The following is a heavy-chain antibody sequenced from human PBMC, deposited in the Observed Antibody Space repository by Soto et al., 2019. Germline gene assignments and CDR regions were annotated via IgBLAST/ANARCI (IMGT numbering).Heavy chain of an antibody. J-gene: IGHJ6*02. CDR1: GFTFTSSA. D-gene: IGHD4-4*01. V-gene: IGHV1-58*01. CDR3: AADPDSNPTLGMDV. CDR2: IVVGSGNT. Sequence: ASVKVSCKASGFTFTSSAVQWVRQARGQRLEWIGWIVVGSGNTNYAQKFQERVTITRDMSTSTAYMELSSLRSEDTAVYYCAADPDSNPTLGMDVWGQGTTVTVSS.